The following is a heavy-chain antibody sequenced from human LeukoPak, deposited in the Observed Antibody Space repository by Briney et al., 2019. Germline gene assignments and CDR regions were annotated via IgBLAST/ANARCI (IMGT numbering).Heavy chain of an antibody. J-gene: IGHJ6*03. CDR1: GFTFSSYA. V-gene: IGHV3-23*01. D-gene: IGHD1-14*01. Sequence: PGGSLRLSCAASGFTFSSYAMTWVRQAPGRGLEWVSAISGGGGSTSYADSVKGRFTISRDASKNTLYLQMNSLRAEDTAVYYCARTPGDYYYYMDVLAKGTTVTVSS. CDR2: ISGGGGST. CDR3: ARTPGDYYYYMDV.